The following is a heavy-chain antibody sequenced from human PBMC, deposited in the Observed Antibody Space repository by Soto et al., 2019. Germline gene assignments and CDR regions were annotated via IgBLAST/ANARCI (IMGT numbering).Heavy chain of an antibody. V-gene: IGHV2-5*02. Sequence: VSGPTLVNPTQTLTLTCTFSGFSLSTSGVGVGWIRQPPGKALEWLALIYWDDDKRYSPSLKSRLTITKDTSKNQVVLTMTNMDPVDTATYYCAHSEYSSSWCNFDYWGQGTLVTVSS. CDR2: IYWDDDK. CDR3: AHSEYSSSWCNFDY. J-gene: IGHJ4*02. D-gene: IGHD6-13*01. CDR1: GFSLSTSGVG.